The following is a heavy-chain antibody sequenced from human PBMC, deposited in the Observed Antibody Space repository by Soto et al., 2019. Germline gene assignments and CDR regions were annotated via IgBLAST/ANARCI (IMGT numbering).Heavy chain of an antibody. J-gene: IGHJ4*01. CDR1: GDTFSFYS. D-gene: IGHD3-10*01. V-gene: IGHV1-69*02. Sequence: VASVKVSCKASGDTFSFYSINWVRQAPGLGLEWMGRINPILSVSNYAQKFQGRVTITADKSTSTAYMELSSLRSEDTAMYYCATNYGSGYRAFDYWG. CDR3: ATNYGSGYRAFDY. CDR2: INPILSVS.